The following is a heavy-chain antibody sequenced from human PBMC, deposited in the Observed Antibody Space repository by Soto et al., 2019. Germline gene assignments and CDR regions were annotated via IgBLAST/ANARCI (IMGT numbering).Heavy chain of an antibody. CDR1: GGSISSYY. Sequence: LSLTCTVSGGSISSYYWSWIRQPPGKGLEWIGYIYYSGSTNDNPSLKSRVTISVDTSKNQFSLKLSSVTAADTAVYYCARAYGDYEGNWFDPWGQGTLVTVSS. D-gene: IGHD4-17*01. CDR3: ARAYGDYEGNWFDP. V-gene: IGHV4-59*01. J-gene: IGHJ5*02. CDR2: IYYSGST.